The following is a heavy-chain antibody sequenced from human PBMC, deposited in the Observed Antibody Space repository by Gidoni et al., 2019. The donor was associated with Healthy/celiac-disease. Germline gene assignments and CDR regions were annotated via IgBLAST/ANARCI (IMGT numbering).Heavy chain of an antibody. J-gene: IGHJ4*02. CDR3: TRGSPGYSYGYSGY. Sequence: EVQLVESGGGLVQPGRSLRLSCKASGFTFGDYAMSWVRQAPGKGLEWVGFIRSKAYGGTTEYAASVKGRFTISRDDSKSIAYLQMNSLKTEDTAVYYCTRGSPGYSYGYSGYWGQGTLVTVSS. CDR2: IRSKAYGGTT. V-gene: IGHV3-49*04. D-gene: IGHD5-18*01. CDR1: GFTFGDYA.